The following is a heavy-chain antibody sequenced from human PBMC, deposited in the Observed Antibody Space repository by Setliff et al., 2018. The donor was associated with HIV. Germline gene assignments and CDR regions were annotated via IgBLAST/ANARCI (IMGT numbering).Heavy chain of an antibody. J-gene: IGHJ4*02. V-gene: IGHV4-39*01. Sequence: SETLSLTCTVSGGSVSTSSYSWGWIRQPPEKGLEWIGTIYHTGKTYYNSSLNSRVTIAVDTSKDQFSLNLSTVTAADTAVYYCGRSTSESYNLWSGYYEAVAFDYWGQGTLVTSPQ. CDR2: IYHTGKT. CDR3: GRSTSESYNLWSGYYEAVAFDY. D-gene: IGHD3-3*01. CDR1: GGSVSTSSYS.